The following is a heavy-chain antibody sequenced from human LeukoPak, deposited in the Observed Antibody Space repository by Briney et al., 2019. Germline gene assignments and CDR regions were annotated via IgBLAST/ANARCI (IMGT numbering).Heavy chain of an antibody. Sequence: ASVKVSCKASGRTFISYAISWVRQAPGQGREGMGRIIPIFGTANYAQKFQGRVTSTTDESTSTAYMELSSLRSEDMAVYYCARAPYGSSGWSLDYWGQGTLVTVSS. CDR3: ARAPYGSSGWSLDY. CDR1: GRTFISYA. J-gene: IGHJ4*02. D-gene: IGHD6-19*01. CDR2: IIPIFGTA. V-gene: IGHV1-69*05.